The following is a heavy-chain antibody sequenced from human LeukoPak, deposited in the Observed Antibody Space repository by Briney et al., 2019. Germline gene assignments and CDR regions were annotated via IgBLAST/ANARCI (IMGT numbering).Heavy chain of an antibody. CDR2: IIPIFGTA. CDR1: GGTFSSYA. Sequence: ASVTVSCTASGGTFSSYAISWVRQAPGQGLEWMGGIIPIFGTANYAQKFQGRVTITTDESTSTAYMELSSLRSEDTAVYYCARGRPRNYYDSSGSPFDYWGQGTLVTVSS. V-gene: IGHV1-69*05. D-gene: IGHD3-22*01. J-gene: IGHJ4*02. CDR3: ARGRPRNYYDSSGSPFDY.